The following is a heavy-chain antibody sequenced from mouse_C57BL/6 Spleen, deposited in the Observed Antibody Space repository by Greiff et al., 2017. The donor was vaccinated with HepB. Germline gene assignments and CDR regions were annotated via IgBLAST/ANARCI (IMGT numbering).Heavy chain of an antibody. J-gene: IGHJ4*01. CDR2: INPNNGGT. D-gene: IGHD1-1*01. CDR1: GYTFTDYY. CDR3: ARWDYGDAMDY. Sequence: VQLQQSGPELVKPGASVKISCKASGYTFTDYYMNWVKQSHGKSLEWIGDINPNNGGTSYNQKFKGKATLTVDKSYSTAYMELRSLTSEDSAVYYCARWDYGDAMDYWGQGTSVTVSS. V-gene: IGHV1-26*01.